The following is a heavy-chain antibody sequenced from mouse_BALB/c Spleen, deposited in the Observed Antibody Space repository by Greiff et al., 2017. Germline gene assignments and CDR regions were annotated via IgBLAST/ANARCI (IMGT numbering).Heavy chain of an antibody. CDR1: GFTFSSYY. D-gene: IGHD2-1*01. CDR3: ARRDGNYDDYYAMDY. Sequence: EVKLVESGGGLVKLGGSLKLSCAASGFTFSSYYMSWVRQTPEKRLELVAAINSNGGSTYYPDTVKGRFTISRDNAKNTLYLQMSSLKSEDTALYYCARRDGNYDDYYAMDYWGQGTSVTVSS. J-gene: IGHJ4*01. V-gene: IGHV5-6-2*01. CDR2: INSNGGST.